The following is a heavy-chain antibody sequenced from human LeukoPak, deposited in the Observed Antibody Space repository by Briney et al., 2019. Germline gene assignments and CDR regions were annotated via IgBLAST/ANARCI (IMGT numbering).Heavy chain of an antibody. CDR3: ALWWSVIRARSLNFDY. D-gene: IGHD2-15*01. CDR1: GYTFTGYY. CDR2: INPNSGGT. V-gene: IGHV1-2*02. J-gene: IGHJ4*02. Sequence: GASVKVSCKASGYTFTGYYMHWVRQAPGQGLEWMGWINPNSGGTNYAQKFQGRVTMTRDTSISTAYMELSRLRSDDTAVYYCALWWSVIRARSLNFDYWGQGTLVTVSS.